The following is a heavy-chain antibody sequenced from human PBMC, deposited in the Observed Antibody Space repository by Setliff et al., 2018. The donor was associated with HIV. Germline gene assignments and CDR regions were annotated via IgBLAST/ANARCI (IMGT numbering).Heavy chain of an antibody. J-gene: IGHJ4*02. Sequence: SETLSLTCTVSYGSISGHYWTWIRQPPGKGLEWIGYIHHSGGTQYNPSLMSRLTMSVDSSKNQFSLSLSSVTAADTAVYYCARLPDINSWSFDYWARGTLVTVSS. CDR1: YGSISGHY. D-gene: IGHD6-13*01. CDR2: IHHSGGT. V-gene: IGHV4-59*11. CDR3: ARLPDINSWSFDY.